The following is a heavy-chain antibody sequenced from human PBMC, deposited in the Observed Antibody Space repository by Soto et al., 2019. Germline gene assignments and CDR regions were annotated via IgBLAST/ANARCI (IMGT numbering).Heavy chain of an antibody. V-gene: IGHV1-3*01. J-gene: IGHJ4*02. CDR1: GYTFTGYA. CDR2: INAGNGNT. Sequence: GASVKVSCKASGYTFTGYAMHWVRQAPGQRLEWMGWINAGNGNTKYSQKFQGRVSITKDTSASTAYMELSSLRSEDTAVYYCARVDAAMVWGYWGQGTLVTVSS. CDR3: ARVDAAMVWGY. D-gene: IGHD5-18*01.